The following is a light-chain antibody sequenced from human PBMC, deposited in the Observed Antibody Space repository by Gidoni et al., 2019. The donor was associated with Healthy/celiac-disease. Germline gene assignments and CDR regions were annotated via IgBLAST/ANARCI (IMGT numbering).Light chain of an antibody. Sequence: DLHMTQSPSTLSASVGDRVTITCRASQSISSCLAWYQQKPGKAPKLLIYDASSLESGVPSRFSGSGSGTEFTLTISSLQPDDVATYYCQQYNSYSLTFGQGTKVEIK. J-gene: IGKJ1*01. V-gene: IGKV1-5*01. CDR3: QQYNSYSLT. CDR1: QSISSC. CDR2: DAS.